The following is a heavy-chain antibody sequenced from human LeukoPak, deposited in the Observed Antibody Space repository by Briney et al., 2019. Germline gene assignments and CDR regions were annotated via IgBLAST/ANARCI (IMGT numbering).Heavy chain of an antibody. D-gene: IGHD4-17*01. CDR2: IYYSGST. V-gene: IGHV4-30-4*01. CDR3: ARSPMTTDPFFDY. J-gene: IGHJ4*02. CDR1: GGSISSGDYY. Sequence: SQTLSLTCTVSGGSISSGDYYWSWIRQPPGKGLEWIGYIYYSGSTYYNPSLKSRVTILVDTSKNQFSLKLSSVTAADTAVYYCARSPMTTDPFFDYWGQGTLVTVSS.